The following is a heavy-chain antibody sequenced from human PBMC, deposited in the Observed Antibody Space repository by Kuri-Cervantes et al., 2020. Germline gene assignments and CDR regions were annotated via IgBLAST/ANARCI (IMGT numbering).Heavy chain of an antibody. CDR1: GGSISSYY. CDR2: IYYSGST. CDR3: ARVFLSFARYFDY. J-gene: IGHJ4*02. V-gene: IGHV4-59*01. D-gene: IGHD2/OR15-2a*01. Sequence: SETLSLTCTVSGGSISSYYWSWIRQPPGKGLEWIGYIYYSGSTNYNPSLKSRVTISVDTSKNQFSLKLSSVTAADTAVYYCARVFLSFARYFDYWGQGTLVTVSS.